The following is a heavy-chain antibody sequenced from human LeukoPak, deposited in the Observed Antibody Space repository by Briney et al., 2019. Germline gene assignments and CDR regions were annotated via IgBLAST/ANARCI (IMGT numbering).Heavy chain of an antibody. Sequence: GSLRLSCAASGFTFDDYGVSWVRQGPGKGLEWISGINWNGGSTGYADSVKGRFTISRDNAKSSLYLQMNSLGAEDTALYYCARVSQGRCGSTNCYSYYFDFWGQGTLVTVSS. J-gene: IGHJ4*02. CDR1: GFTFDDYG. CDR2: INWNGGST. CDR3: ARVSQGRCGSTNCYSYYFDF. V-gene: IGHV3-20*04. D-gene: IGHD2-15*01.